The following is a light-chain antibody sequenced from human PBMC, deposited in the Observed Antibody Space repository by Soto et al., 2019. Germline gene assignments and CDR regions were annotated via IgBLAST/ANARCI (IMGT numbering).Light chain of an antibody. V-gene: IGKV3-11*01. CDR3: QQRSNWTCT. CDR2: DXS. CDR1: QSVISY. Sequence: ESALTQSPATQTLSQGERVTLSCSASQSVISYLAWYQQKPGQAPRLXIYDXSNRATGIPARLSGSGSGTDFTLPISSLDPEYFAVYYCQQRSNWTCTFGQGTKVDIK. J-gene: IGKJ1*01.